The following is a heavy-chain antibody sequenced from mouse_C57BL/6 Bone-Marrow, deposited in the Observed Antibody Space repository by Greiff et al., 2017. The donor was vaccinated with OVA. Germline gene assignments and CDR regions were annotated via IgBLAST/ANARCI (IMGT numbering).Heavy chain of an antibody. Sequence: EVQVVESGPELVKPGASVKIPCKASGYTFTDYNMDWVKQSHGKSLEWIGDINPNNGGTIYNQKFKGKATLTVDKSSSTAYMELRSLTSEDTAVYYCARRGDYSFAYWGQGTLVTVSA. CDR2: INPNNGGT. J-gene: IGHJ3*01. D-gene: IGHD1-1*01. CDR3: ARRGDYSFAY. V-gene: IGHV1-18*01. CDR1: GYTFTDYN.